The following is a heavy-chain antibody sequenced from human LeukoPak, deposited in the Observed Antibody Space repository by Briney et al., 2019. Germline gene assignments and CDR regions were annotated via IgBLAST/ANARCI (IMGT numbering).Heavy chain of an antibody. D-gene: IGHD3-10*01. J-gene: IGHJ4*02. CDR3: AKKPISYDSGRHWYYFDE. Sequence: SEALSLTCSVSGGSISSSNSYWGWIRQPLGKGLEWIASIYYSGSTYYNPSLKSRVTISVDTSKNQFSLELSSVSAADTAVYFWAKKPISYDSGRHWYYFDEGGQGTRVTVS. CDR2: IYYSGST. CDR1: GGSISSSNSY. V-gene: IGHV4-39*01.